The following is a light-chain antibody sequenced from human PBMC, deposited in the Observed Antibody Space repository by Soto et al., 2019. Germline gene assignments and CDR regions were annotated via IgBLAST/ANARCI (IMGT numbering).Light chain of an antibody. CDR3: QQTYSTPGWT. V-gene: IGKV1-39*01. CDR2: AAS. Sequence: DIHLTQSPSSLSASVGDRFTITCRASQTITSDLNWYQQKPGKAPKLLIYAASNLQSGVPSRFSGSGSGTDFTFTISSLQPEDFATYYCQQTYSTPGWTFGQGTKVDIK. J-gene: IGKJ1*01. CDR1: QTITSD.